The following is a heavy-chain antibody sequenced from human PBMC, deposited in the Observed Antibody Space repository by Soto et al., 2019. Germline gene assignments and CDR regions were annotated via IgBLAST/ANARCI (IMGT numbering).Heavy chain of an antibody. J-gene: IGHJ3*02. D-gene: IGHD3-9*01. CDR1: GGSVSSGSYY. CDR3: ARDLPELRYFDWFGTTVAFDI. CDR2: IYYSGST. Sequence: SETLSLTCTVSGGSVSSGSYYWSWIRQPPGKGLEWIGYIYYSGSTNYNPSLKSRVTISVDTSKNQFSLKLSSVTAADTAVYYCARDLPELRYFDWFGTTVAFDIWGQGTMVTVSS. V-gene: IGHV4-61*01.